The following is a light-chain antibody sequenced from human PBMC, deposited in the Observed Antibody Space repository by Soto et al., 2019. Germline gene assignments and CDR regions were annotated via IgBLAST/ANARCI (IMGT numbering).Light chain of an antibody. J-gene: IGKJ1*01. CDR1: RSISSY. Sequence: GSRSVSPEAGATLSGRASRSISSYLAWYQHQPGQAPRLLIYGASTRATGIPARFSGSGSGTEFTLTISSLQSEDFAVYYCPQYNNWPRTFAQGANVDIK. CDR3: PQYNNWPRT. V-gene: IGKV3-15*01. CDR2: GAS.